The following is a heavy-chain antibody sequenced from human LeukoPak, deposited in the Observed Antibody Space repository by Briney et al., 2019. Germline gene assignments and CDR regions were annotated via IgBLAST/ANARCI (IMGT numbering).Heavy chain of an antibody. V-gene: IGHV3-30*02. CDR1: GFTFSSYG. Sequence: PGGSLRLSCAASGFTFSSYGMHWVRQAPGKGLEWVAFIRYDGSNKYYADSVKGRFTISRDNSKNTLYLQMNSLRAEDTAVYYCAKDFRSYSSSSGFGYWGQGTLVTVSS. J-gene: IGHJ4*02. CDR3: AKDFRSYSSSSGFGY. D-gene: IGHD6-6*01. CDR2: IRYDGSNK.